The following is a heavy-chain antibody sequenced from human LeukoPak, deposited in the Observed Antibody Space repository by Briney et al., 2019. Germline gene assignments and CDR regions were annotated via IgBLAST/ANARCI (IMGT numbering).Heavy chain of an antibody. D-gene: IGHD3-10*01. Sequence: GGSLRLSCAASGFTFTNDFMTWVRQAPGKGLERVANMKVDGSDIHYVDSVKGRFTISSDNARNSLYLQMNSLRAEDTAVYYCAKDSDFMHTGEGYFQHWGQGTLVTVSS. J-gene: IGHJ1*01. V-gene: IGHV3-7*01. CDR2: MKVDGSDI. CDR1: GFTFTNDF. CDR3: AKDSDFMHTGEGYFQH.